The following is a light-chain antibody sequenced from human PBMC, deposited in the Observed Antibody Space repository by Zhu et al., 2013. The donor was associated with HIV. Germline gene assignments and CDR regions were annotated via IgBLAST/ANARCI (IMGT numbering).Light chain of an antibody. CDR1: QPLSGH. CDR3: QQYHNWPPIT. Sequence: DIVLTQSPDSLSLSPGESVTLSCSASQPLSGHLAWYHQRPGQAPRLLIYDASNRATGIPPRFSGSGSGTDFTLTISSLQSEDFAVYYCQQYHNWPPITFGHGTRLELK. CDR2: DAS. V-gene: IGKV3D-15*01. J-gene: IGKJ5*01.